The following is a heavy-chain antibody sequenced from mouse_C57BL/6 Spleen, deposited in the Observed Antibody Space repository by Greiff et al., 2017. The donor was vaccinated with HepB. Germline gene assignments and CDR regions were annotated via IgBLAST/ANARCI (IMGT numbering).Heavy chain of an antibody. J-gene: IGHJ2*01. V-gene: IGHV1-52*01. CDR1: GYTFTSYW. Sequence: QVQLQQPGAELVRPGSSVKLSCKASGYTFTSYWMHWVKQRPIQGLEWIGNIDPSDSETHYNQKFKDKATLTVDKSSSTAYMQLSSLTSEDSAVYYCARFKSLYYFDYWGQGTTLTVSS. CDR3: ARFKSLYYFDY. CDR2: IDPSDSET.